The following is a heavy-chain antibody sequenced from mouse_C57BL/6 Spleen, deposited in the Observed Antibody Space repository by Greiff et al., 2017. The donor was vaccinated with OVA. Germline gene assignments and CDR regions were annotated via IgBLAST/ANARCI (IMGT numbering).Heavy chain of an antibody. J-gene: IGHJ2*01. Sequence: QVQLQQPGAELVRPGTSVKLSCKASGYTFTSYWMHWVKQRPGQGLEWIGVIDPSDSYTNYNQKFKGKATLTVDTSSSTAYIQLSSLTYEDSAVYNSAKSSSGSYYFDYWGEGTTLTVSS. CDR1: GYTFTSYW. CDR2: IDPSDSYT. D-gene: IGHD3-2*02. V-gene: IGHV1-59*01. CDR3: AKSSSGSYYFDY.